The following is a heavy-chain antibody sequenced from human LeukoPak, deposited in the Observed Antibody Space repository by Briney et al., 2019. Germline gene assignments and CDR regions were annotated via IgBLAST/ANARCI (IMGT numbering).Heavy chain of an antibody. Sequence: SETLSLTCAVYGGSFSGYYWSWIRQPPGKGLEWIGEINHSGSTNYNPSLKSRVTISVDTSKNQFSLKLSSVTAADTAVYYCARIAMNWFDPWGQGTLATVSS. J-gene: IGHJ5*02. CDR1: GGSFSGYY. CDR2: INHSGST. V-gene: IGHV4-34*01. CDR3: ARIAMNWFDP.